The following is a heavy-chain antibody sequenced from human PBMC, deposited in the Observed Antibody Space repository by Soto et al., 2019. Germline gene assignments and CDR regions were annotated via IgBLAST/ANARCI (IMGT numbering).Heavy chain of an antibody. CDR2: MNPNSGNT. Sequence: QVQLVQSGAEVKKPGASVKVSCKASGYTFTSCDINWVRQATGQGLEWMGWMNPNSGNTGYAQKFQGRVTMTKNTSLSTAYMELSSLRSEDTAVYYCARGRSIAAAGTKGLGYWGQGTLVTVSS. D-gene: IGHD6-13*01. V-gene: IGHV1-8*01. CDR3: ARGRSIAAAGTKGLGY. J-gene: IGHJ4*02. CDR1: GYTFTSCD.